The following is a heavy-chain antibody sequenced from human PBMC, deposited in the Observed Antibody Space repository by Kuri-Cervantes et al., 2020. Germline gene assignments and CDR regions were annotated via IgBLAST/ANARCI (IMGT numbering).Heavy chain of an antibody. D-gene: IGHD2-2*01. V-gene: IGHV1-18*01. Sequence: ASVKVSCKASGYTFTSSDINWVRQATGQGLEWMGWISAYNGNTNYAQKLQGRVTITADKSTSTAYMELSSLRSGDTAVYYCGTSCYGEYYYYMDVWGKGTTVTVSS. CDR1: GYTFTSSD. CDR2: ISAYNGNT. CDR3: GTSCYGEYYYYMDV. J-gene: IGHJ6*03.